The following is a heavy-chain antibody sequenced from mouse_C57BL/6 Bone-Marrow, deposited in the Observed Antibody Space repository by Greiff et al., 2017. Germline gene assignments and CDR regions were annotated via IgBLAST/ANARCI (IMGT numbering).Heavy chain of an antibody. CDR3: ARRDYGLGFAY. V-gene: IGHV1-18*01. J-gene: IGHJ3*01. CDR2: INPNNGGT. Sequence: DVQLQESGPELVKPGASVKIPCKASGYTFTDYNMDWVKQSHGKSLEWIGDINPNNGGTIYNQKFKGKATLTVDKSSSTAYMELRSLTSEDTAVYYCARRDYGLGFAYWGQGTLVTVSA. D-gene: IGHD1-1*01. CDR1: GYTFTDYN.